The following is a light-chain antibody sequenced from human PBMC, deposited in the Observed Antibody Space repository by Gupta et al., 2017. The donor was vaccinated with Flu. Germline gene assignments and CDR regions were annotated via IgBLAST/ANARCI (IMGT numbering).Light chain of an antibody. J-gene: IGLJ2*01. CDR2: RDI. CDR3: RVWDSSTGV. V-gene: IGLV3-9*01. Sequence: TCGGNNIENRNVHWYQQKPGQAPVLVIYRDISRPAGIPERFSGSNSGNTATLTISGAQAGDEADYYCRVWDSSTGVFGGGTKLTVL. CDR1: NIENRN.